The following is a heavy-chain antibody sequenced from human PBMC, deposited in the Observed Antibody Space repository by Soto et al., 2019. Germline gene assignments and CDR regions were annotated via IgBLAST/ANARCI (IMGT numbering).Heavy chain of an antibody. CDR3: AKSSHIVVVTAIIDY. CDR2: ISGSGGST. CDR1: GFTFSSYA. J-gene: IGHJ4*02. D-gene: IGHD2-21*02. Sequence: GGSLRLSCAASGFTFSSYAMSWVRQAPGKGLEWVSAISGSGGSTYYADSVKGRFTISRDNSKNTLYLQMNSLRAEDTAVYYCAKSSHIVVVTAIIDYWGQGTLVTISS. V-gene: IGHV3-23*01.